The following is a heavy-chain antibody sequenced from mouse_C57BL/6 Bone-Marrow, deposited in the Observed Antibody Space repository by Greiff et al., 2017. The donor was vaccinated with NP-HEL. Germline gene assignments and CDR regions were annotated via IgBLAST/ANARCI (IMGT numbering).Heavy chain of an antibody. V-gene: IGHV1-59*01. Sequence: QVQLQQSGAELVRPGTSVKLSCKASGYTFTSYWMHWVKQRPGQGLEWIGVIDPSDSYTNYNQKFKGKATLTVDTSSSTAYMQLSSLTSEDSAVYYCARSITTVVAKGYWGQGTTLTVSS. CDR3: ARSITTVVAKGY. CDR2: IDPSDSYT. J-gene: IGHJ2*01. CDR1: GYTFTSYW. D-gene: IGHD1-1*01.